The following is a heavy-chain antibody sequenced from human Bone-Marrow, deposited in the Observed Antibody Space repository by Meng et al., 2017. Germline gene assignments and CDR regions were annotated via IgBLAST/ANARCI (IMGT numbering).Heavy chain of an antibody. D-gene: IGHD2-15*01. CDR1: GGSFSGYY. Sequence: QVQPQQWGAGLLKPSETLSLTCAVYGGSFSGYYWSWIRQPPGKGLEWIGEINHSGSTNYNPSLKSRVTISVDTSKNQFSLKLSSVTAADTAVYYCASGYCSGGSCQVGWFDPWGQGTLVTVSS. V-gene: IGHV4-34*02. CDR2: INHSGST. CDR3: ASGYCSGGSCQVGWFDP. J-gene: IGHJ5*02.